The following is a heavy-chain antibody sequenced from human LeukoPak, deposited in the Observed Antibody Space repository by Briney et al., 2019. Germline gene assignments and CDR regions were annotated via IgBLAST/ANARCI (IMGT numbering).Heavy chain of an antibody. D-gene: IGHD6-13*01. J-gene: IGHJ4*02. CDR2: IYYSGST. V-gene: IGHV4-59*01. CDR1: GGSISSYY. Sequence: SKTLSLTCTVSGGSISSYYWSWIRQPPGKGLEWIGYIYYSGSTNYNPSLKSRVTISVDTSKNQFSLKLSSVTAADTAVYYCASGYSSRYWGQGTLVTVSS. CDR3: ASGYSSRY.